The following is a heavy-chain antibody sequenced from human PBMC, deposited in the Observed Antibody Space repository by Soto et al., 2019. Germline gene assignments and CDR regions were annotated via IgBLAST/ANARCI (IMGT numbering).Heavy chain of an antibody. Sequence: SVKVSCKAAGVTFSSYSISWVRQAPGQGLEWMGGIIPIFGTANYAQKFQGRVTITADKSTSTAYMELSSLRSEDTAVYYCASSTEDVSYYYYGMDVWGQGTTVTVSS. CDR2: IIPIFGTA. V-gene: IGHV1-69*06. CDR3: ASSTEDVSYYYYGMDV. J-gene: IGHJ6*02. CDR1: GVTFSSYS.